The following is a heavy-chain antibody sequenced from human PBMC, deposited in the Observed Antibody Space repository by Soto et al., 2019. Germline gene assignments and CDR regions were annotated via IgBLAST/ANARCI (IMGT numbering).Heavy chain of an antibody. CDR3: ARDAFRGVNPYYYYGMDV. V-gene: IGHV3-21*01. Sequence: KWVRKAPGKVIEWVSSLSDSSSYIYYADSVKGRFTITRDNAKNSLYLQMNSLRAEDTAVYYCARDAFRGVNPYYYYGMDVWVQGTTVTVSS. CDR2: LSDSSSYI. D-gene: IGHD3-16*01. J-gene: IGHJ6*02.